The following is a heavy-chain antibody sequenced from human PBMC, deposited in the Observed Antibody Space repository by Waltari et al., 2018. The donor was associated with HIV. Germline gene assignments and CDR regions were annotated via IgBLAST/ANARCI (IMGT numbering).Heavy chain of an antibody. CDR3: ARAHAYSNYGFDY. V-gene: IGHV4-34*01. J-gene: IGHJ4*02. CDR2: INHSGST. D-gene: IGHD4-4*01. CDR1: GGSFSGYY. Sequence: QVQLQQWGAGLLKPSETLSLTCAVSGGSFSGYYWSWIRQPPGKGLEWIGEINHSGSTNYNPSLKSRVTISVDTSKNQFSLKLSSVTAADTAVYYCARAHAYSNYGFDYWGQGTLVTVSS.